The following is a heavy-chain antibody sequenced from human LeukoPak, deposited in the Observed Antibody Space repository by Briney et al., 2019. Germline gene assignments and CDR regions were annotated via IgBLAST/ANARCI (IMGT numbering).Heavy chain of an antibody. D-gene: IGHD1-26*01. V-gene: IGHV1-24*01. CDR1: GYTLTELS. CDR3: ATGSRIVGATRGAFDI. Sequence: ASVKVSCKVSGYTLTELSMHWVRQAPGKGLEWMGGFDPEDGETIYAQKFQGRVTMTEDTSTDTAYMELSSLRSEDTAVYYCATGSRIVGATRGAFDIWGQGTMVTVSS. J-gene: IGHJ3*02. CDR2: FDPEDGET.